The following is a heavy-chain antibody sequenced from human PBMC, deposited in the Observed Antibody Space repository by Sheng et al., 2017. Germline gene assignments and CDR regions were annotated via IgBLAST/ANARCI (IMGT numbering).Heavy chain of an antibody. Sequence: EVQLVESGGGLVQPGGSLRVSCAAAGFTFSSYEMNWVRQAPGKGLEWVSYISSSGSTIYNADSVKGRFTVSRDNAKNSLYLQMNSLRVEDTAVYYCARGLYYSDSSGYSYDAFDIWGQGTMVTVSS. J-gene: IGHJ3*02. V-gene: IGHV3-48*03. D-gene: IGHD3-22*01. CDR2: ISSSGSTI. CDR1: GFTFSSYE. CDR3: ARGLYYSDSSGYSYDAFDI.